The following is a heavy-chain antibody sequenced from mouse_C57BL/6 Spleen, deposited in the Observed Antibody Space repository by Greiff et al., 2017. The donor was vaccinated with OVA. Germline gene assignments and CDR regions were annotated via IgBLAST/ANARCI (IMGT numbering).Heavy chain of an antibody. D-gene: IGHD2-3*01. CDR3: ARCDGYSFFAY. Sequence: VQLVESGPGLVQPSQSLSITCTVSGFSLTSYGVHWVRQSPGKGLEWLGVIWSGGSTDYNAAFISRLSISKDNSKSQVFFKMNSLQADDTAIYYCARCDGYSFFAYWGQGTLVTVSA. CDR2: IWSGGST. CDR1: GFSLTSYG. V-gene: IGHV2-2*01. J-gene: IGHJ3*01.